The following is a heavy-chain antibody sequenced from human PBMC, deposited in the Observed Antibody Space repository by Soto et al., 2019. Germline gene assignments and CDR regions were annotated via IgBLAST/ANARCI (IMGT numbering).Heavy chain of an antibody. CDR2: IYYSGST. D-gene: IGHD3-22*01. Sequence: PSETLSLTCTVSGGSISSGGYYWSWIRQHPGKGLEWIGYIYYSGSTYYNPSLKSRVTISVDTSKNQFSLKLSSVTAADTAVYYCARKTYYYDSSGYYSRLYYFDYWGQGTLVTVSS. CDR3: ARKTYYYDSSGYYSRLYYFDY. V-gene: IGHV4-31*03. CDR1: GGSISSGGYY. J-gene: IGHJ4*02.